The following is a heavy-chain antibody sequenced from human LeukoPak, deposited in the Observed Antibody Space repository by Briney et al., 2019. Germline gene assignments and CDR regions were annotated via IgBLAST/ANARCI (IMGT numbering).Heavy chain of an antibody. V-gene: IGHV4-59*01. Sequence: SETLSLTCTVSGGSISSYYWSWIRQPPVKGLEWIGYIYYSGSTNYNPSLKSRVTISVDTSKNQFSLKLSSVTAADTAVYYCARYYDFWSGLDYWGQGTLVTVSS. J-gene: IGHJ4*02. D-gene: IGHD3-3*01. CDR3: ARYYDFWSGLDY. CDR2: IYYSGST. CDR1: GGSISSYY.